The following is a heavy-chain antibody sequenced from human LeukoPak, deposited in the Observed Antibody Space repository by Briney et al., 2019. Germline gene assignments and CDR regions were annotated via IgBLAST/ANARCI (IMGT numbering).Heavy chain of an antibody. CDR1: GFTFSSYS. J-gene: IGHJ4*02. Sequence: GGSLRLSCAASGFTFSSYSMNWVRQAPGKGLEWVSYVSSSSSTIYYADSVKGRFTISRDNAKNSLYLQMNSLRDEDTAVYYCARSYCGGDCAIDYWGQGTLVTVSS. V-gene: IGHV3-48*02. CDR2: VSSSSSTI. CDR3: ARSYCGGDCAIDY. D-gene: IGHD2-21*01.